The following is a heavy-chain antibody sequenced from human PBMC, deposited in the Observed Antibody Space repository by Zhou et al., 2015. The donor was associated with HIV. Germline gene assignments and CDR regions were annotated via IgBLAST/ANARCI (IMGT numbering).Heavy chain of an antibody. J-gene: IGHJ4*02. CDR3: AVRRGYCSGGGCFLYFDY. Sequence: QVSLVQSGSEARKPGSSVKVSCKTSGGIFISHAFSWVRHSPGQGLEWMGGIMPAFGTTNYAQRFQGRVTITADSSTSTAYMELSSLRSEDTAVYYCAVRRGYCSGGGCFLYFDYWGRGNPRSPSPQ. V-gene: IGHV1-69*06. CDR2: IMPAFGTT. CDR1: GGIFISHA. D-gene: IGHD2-15*01.